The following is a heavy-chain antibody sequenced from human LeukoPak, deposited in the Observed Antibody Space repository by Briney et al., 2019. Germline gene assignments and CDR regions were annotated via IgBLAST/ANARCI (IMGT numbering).Heavy chain of an antibody. CDR2: INPNSGDT. D-gene: IGHD5-24*01. CDR1: GYIFKDFY. CDR3: AKDSSGGYNSH. J-gene: IGHJ4*02. V-gene: IGHV1-2*02. Sequence: GASVKVSCKTSGYIFKDFYIHWVRQAPGHGLEWMGWINPNSGDTNSAQRFQGRVTMTRDTPTGTAYMDLSSLTSDDTAVYFCAKDSSGGYNSHWGQGTLVTVSS.